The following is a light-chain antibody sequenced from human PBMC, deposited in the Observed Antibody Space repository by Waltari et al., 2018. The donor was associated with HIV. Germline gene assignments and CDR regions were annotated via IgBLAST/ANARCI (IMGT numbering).Light chain of an antibody. J-gene: IGKJ4*01. CDR2: GAS. CDR1: QSVNSK. Sequence: EIVMTQSPATLSVSPGDRATLSCRASQSVNSKLAWCQQKPGQAPRLLIYGASTSATGVPARFSGSGSGTEFTLTISSLQPEDFAVYYCQHYDKWPVTFGGGTKVEIK. CDR3: QHYDKWPVT. V-gene: IGKV3-15*01.